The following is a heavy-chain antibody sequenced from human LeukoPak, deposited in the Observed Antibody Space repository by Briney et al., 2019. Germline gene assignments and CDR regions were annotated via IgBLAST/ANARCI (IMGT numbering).Heavy chain of an antibody. CDR2: ISGSGGGT. CDR1: GFTFSSYA. D-gene: IGHD6-13*01. J-gene: IGHJ4*02. V-gene: IGHV3-23*01. CDR3: AKDQKYSSSWWVDF. Sequence: PGGSLRLSCAASGFTFSSYAMSWVRQAPRKGLEWVSAISGSGGGTYYADSVEGRFTIYRDNSKNTLYLQMNSLRAEDTAVYYCAKDQKYSSSWWVDFWGQGTLVTVS.